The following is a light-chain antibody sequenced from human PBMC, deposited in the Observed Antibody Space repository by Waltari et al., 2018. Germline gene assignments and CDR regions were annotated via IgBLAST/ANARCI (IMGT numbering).Light chain of an antibody. V-gene: IGLV3-19*01. Sequence: SSELTQDPAVSVAMGRTVRITCQGDSLRSYYASWYQQRPGQAPILVMYDKNNRPSGVPDRFSGSSSHNTASLTITGAQAEDEASYYCHSRDASGVAGSFGGGTKLTVL. J-gene: IGLJ2*01. CDR3: HSRDASGVAGS. CDR1: SLRSYY. CDR2: DKN.